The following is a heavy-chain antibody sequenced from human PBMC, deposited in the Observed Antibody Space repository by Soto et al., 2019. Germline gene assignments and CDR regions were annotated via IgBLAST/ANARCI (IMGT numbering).Heavy chain of an antibody. V-gene: IGHV3-23*01. CDR2: ISGSGGST. CDR1: GFTFSSYA. Sequence: PGGSLRLSCAASGFTFSSYAMSWVRQAPGKGLEWVSAISGSGGSTYYADSVKGRFTISRDNPKNTLYVQMSSLRAEDTAVYYCAKGGEGYCSGTSCLYHMDAWGKGTTVTVSS. CDR3: AKGGEGYCSGTSCLYHMDA. D-gene: IGHD2-15*01. J-gene: IGHJ6*03.